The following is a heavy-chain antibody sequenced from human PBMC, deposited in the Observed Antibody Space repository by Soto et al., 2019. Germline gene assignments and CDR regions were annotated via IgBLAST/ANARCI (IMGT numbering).Heavy chain of an antibody. D-gene: IGHD5-18*01. CDR3: ATHGLLAVAGGFDY. Sequence: GGSLRLSCAASGFTFSSYGMHWVRQAPGKGLEWVAVISYGGSNKYYADSVKGRFTISRDNSKNTLYLQMNSLRAEDTAVYYCATHGLLAVAGGFDYWGQGTLVT. CDR2: ISYGGSNK. CDR1: GFTFSSYG. V-gene: IGHV3-30*03. J-gene: IGHJ4*02.